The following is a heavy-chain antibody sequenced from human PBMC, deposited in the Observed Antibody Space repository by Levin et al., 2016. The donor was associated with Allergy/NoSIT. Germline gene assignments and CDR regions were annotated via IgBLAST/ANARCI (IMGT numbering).Heavy chain of an antibody. CDR2: IEYDGSNT. CDR3: TREYPKGYQLLVSVGRRHDTFDV. CDR1: GFTFRNYD. D-gene: IGHD2-2*01. J-gene: IGHJ3*01. V-gene: IGHV3-33*01. Sequence: GESLKISCSASGFTFRNYDMHWVRQAPGKGLEWVAVIEYDGSNTYYSDSVKGRFTISRDTSKNILYLQMNSLKAADTAVYYCTREYPKGYQLLVSVGRRHDTFDVWGQGTRVAVSS.